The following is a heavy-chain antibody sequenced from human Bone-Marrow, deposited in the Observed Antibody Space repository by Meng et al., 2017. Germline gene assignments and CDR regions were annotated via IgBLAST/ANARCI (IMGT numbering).Heavy chain of an antibody. V-gene: IGHV4-34*01. CDR3: ARGPTTMAHDFDY. Sequence: QVQLQQAGAGLLKPSETLSRTCVVSGGSFSDYYWSWIRQPPGKGLEWIGEINHSGSTNYNPSLEGRATISVNTSQNNLSLRLSSVTAADSAVYYCARGPTTMAHDFDYWGQGTLVTVSS. D-gene: IGHD4-11*01. CDR1: GGSFSDYY. J-gene: IGHJ4*02. CDR2: INHSGST.